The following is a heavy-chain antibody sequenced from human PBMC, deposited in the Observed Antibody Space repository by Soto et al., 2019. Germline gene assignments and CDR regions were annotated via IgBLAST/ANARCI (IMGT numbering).Heavy chain of an antibody. CDR1: GGSVSSGSYY. V-gene: IGHV4-61*01. J-gene: IGHJ2*01. CDR3: ARGGGRGVGATSWYFDL. D-gene: IGHD1-26*01. CDR2: IYYSGNT. Sequence: QVQLQESGPGLVKPSETLSLTCTVSGGSVSSGSYYWSWIRQPPGKGLEWIGYIYYSGNTNYNPSTKSRATISVHTSKRPFALTLSSAPAAEGAVYCCARGGGRGVGATSWYFDLWGRGTLVTVSS.